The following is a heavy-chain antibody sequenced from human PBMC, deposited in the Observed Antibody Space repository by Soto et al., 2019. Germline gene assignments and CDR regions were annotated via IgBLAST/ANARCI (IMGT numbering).Heavy chain of an antibody. CDR1: GYTFTQYY. CDR2: SNPSGRRS. J-gene: IGHJ4*02. Sequence: QVQLVQSGAEVKNPGASVKVSCKTSGYTFTQYYIHWVRQAPGQGLERMGLSNPSGRRSSSAQKFQGRVTMSRDTSTTTVYMELSSLRFEETAVYYAARAGDQPFDYWGQGTLVTVSS. D-gene: IGHD3-10*01. V-gene: IGHV1-46*01. CDR3: ARAGDQPFDY.